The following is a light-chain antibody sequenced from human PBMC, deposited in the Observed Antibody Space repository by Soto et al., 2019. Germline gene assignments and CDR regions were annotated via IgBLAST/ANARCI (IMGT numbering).Light chain of an antibody. CDR2: EVS. CDR1: SSDVGGYNY. CDR3: SSYAGSNEFHAA. J-gene: IGLJ7*01. Sequence: QSVLTQPPSASGSPGQSVTISCTGTSSDVGGYNYVSWYQQHPGKAPKLMIYEVSKRPSGVPDRFSGSKSGNTASLTVSGLQAEDEADYYCSSYAGSNEFHAAFGGGTQLTVL. V-gene: IGLV2-8*01.